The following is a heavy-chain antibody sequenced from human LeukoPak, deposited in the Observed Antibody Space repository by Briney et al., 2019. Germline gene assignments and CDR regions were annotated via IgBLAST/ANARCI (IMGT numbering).Heavy chain of an antibody. CDR3: ARASSGSYSLRFDY. V-gene: IGHV1-2*04. Sequence: GASVKDSCKASGYTFTGYYLHWVRQAPGQGLEWMGWINPNSGGTNYAQKFQGWVTMTRDTSISTAYMELSRLRSDDTAVYYCARASSGSYSLRFDYWGQGTLVTVSS. CDR2: INPNSGGT. CDR1: GYTFTGYY. D-gene: IGHD3-10*01. J-gene: IGHJ4*02.